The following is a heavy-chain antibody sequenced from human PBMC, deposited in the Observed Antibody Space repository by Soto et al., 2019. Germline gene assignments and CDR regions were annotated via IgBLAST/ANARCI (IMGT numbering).Heavy chain of an antibody. Sequence: QVQLVESGGGVVQPGRSLRLFCAASGFTFRNYGMHWVRQAPAKGLEWVALVWYDGGNKNYVDSVKGRFTISRDNSKNTLYLQMNSLRDEDTAVYYCVRAAGYSGNDYVYYYGMDVWGQGTTVTVSS. V-gene: IGHV3-33*01. CDR2: VWYDGGNK. CDR1: GFTFRNYG. CDR3: VRAAGYSGNDYVYYYGMDV. D-gene: IGHD5-12*01. J-gene: IGHJ6*02.